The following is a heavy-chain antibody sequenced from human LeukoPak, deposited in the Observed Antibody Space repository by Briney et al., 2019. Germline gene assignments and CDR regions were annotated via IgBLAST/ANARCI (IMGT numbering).Heavy chain of an antibody. CDR3: AKSFSSTWYWGYFDY. J-gene: IGHJ4*02. CDR1: GFTFSSYA. D-gene: IGHD6-13*01. V-gene: IGHV3-23*01. Sequence: GGSLRLSCTASGFTFSSYAMSWVRQAPGKGLEWVSSISGSGGSTYYADSVKGRFTISRDNSKNTLYLQMDSLRAEDTAVYTCAKSFSSTWYWGYFDYWGQGTPVTVSS. CDR2: ISGSGGST.